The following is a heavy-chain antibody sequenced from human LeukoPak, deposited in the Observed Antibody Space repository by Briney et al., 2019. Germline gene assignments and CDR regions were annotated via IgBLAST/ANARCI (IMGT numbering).Heavy chain of an antibody. CDR3: ARLGAAAGTNWWFDP. Sequence: PSETLSLTCAVSGGSISSSNWWSWVRQPPGKGLEWIGEIYHSGSTNYNPSLKSRVTISVDTSKNQLSLKLSSVTAADTAVYYCARLGAAAGTNWWFDPWGQGTLVTVSS. CDR1: GGSISSSNW. CDR2: IYHSGST. D-gene: IGHD6-13*01. V-gene: IGHV4-4*02. J-gene: IGHJ5*02.